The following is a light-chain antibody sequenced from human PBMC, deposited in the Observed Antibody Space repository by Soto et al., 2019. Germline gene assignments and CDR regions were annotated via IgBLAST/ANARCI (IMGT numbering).Light chain of an antibody. J-gene: IGKJ3*01. V-gene: IGKV3-20*01. CDR3: QQYGGSPPFT. Sequence: EIVLTQSPGTLSLSPGERATLSCRASQSVSSSYLAWYQQKPGQAPRLLISGASSRAIGIPDRFSGSGSGTDFTLTISRLEPEDFAVYYCQQYGGSPPFTFGPGTKVDIK. CDR1: QSVSSSY. CDR2: GAS.